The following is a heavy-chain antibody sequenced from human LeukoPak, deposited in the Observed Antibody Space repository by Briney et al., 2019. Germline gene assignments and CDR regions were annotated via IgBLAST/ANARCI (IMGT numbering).Heavy chain of an antibody. J-gene: IGHJ3*02. CDR2: ISTSSSDT. D-gene: IGHD3-10*01. V-gene: IGHV3-11*06. CDR3: ARVATMVRVPLDALDI. Sequence: GGSLRLSCAASGFTFSDYYMTWIRQAPGKGLEWLTYISTSSSDTRYADSVKGRFTISRDNAKNSLYLQMNSLRAEDTAVYYCARVATMVRVPLDALDIWGQGTMVSVSS. CDR1: GFTFSDYY.